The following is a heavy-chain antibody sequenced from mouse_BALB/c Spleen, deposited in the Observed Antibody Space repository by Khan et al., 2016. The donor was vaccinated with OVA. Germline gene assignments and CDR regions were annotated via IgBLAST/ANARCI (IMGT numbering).Heavy chain of an antibody. CDR2: IYLFNDDT. CDR3: APVGNYYVSFAY. J-gene: IGHJ3*01. D-gene: IGHD1-1*01. Sequence: VQLKQSGPELVKPGASVKMSCKASGYTFTSYVMHWVKQKPGLGLEWIGYIYLFNDDTKYNENFKGKATLTSDKSSSTAYMELSSLTSEDSAVYYCAPVGNYYVSFAYWGQGTLVTVSA. V-gene: IGHV1S136*01. CDR1: GYTFTSYV.